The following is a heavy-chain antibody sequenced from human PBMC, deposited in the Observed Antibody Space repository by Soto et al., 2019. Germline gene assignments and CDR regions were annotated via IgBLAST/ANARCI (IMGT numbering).Heavy chain of an antibody. J-gene: IGHJ4*02. D-gene: IGHD4-17*01. CDR3: TRGKDDYGDYDEELFDY. Sequence: GGSLRLSCTASGFTFGDYAMSWFRQAPGKGLEWVGFIRSKAYGGTTEYAASVKGRFTISRDDSKSIAYLQMNSLKTEDTAVYYCTRGKDDYGDYDEELFDYWGQGTLVTVSS. CDR1: GFTFGDYA. V-gene: IGHV3-49*03. CDR2: IRSKAYGGTT.